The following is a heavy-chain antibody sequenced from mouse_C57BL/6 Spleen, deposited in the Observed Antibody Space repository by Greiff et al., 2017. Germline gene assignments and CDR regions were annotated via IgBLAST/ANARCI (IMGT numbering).Heavy chain of an antibody. J-gene: IGHJ3*01. V-gene: IGHV1-39*01. Sequence: EVKLQESGPELVKPGASVKISCKASGYSFTDYNMNWVKQSNGKSLEWIGVINPNYGTTSYNQKFKGKATLTVDQSSSTAYMQLNSLTSEDSAVYYCARAEGKNYYGSSPPWFAYWGQGTLVTVSA. CDR3: ARAEGKNYYGSSPPWFAY. CDR1: GYSFTDYN. CDR2: INPNYGTT. D-gene: IGHD1-1*01.